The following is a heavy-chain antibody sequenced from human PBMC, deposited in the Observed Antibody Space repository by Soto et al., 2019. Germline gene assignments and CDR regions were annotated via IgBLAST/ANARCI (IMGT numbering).Heavy chain of an antibody. CDR1: GGSFGGYY. CDR2: INHSGST. V-gene: IGHV4-34*01. Sequence: QVQLQQWGAGLLKPSETLSLTCAVYGGSFGGYYWSWIRQPPGKGLEWIGEINHSGSTNYNPSLKSRVTISVDTSKNQFSLKLSSVTAADTAVYYCAMATVTTPVAFDIWGQGTMVTVSS. J-gene: IGHJ3*02. CDR3: AMATVTTPVAFDI. D-gene: IGHD4-17*01.